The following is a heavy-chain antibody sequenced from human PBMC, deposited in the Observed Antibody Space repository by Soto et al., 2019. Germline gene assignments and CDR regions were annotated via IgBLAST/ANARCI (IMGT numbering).Heavy chain of an antibody. CDR3: ASSDYGPPDY. CDR1: GGSISSGGYS. D-gene: IGHD4-17*01. Sequence: SETLSLTCAVSGGSISSGGYSWSWIRQPPGKGLEWIGYIYHSGSTYYNPSLKSRVTISVDTSKNQFSLKLSSVTAADTAVYYCASSDYGPPDYWGQGTLVTVSS. J-gene: IGHJ4*02. V-gene: IGHV4-30-2*05. CDR2: IYHSGST.